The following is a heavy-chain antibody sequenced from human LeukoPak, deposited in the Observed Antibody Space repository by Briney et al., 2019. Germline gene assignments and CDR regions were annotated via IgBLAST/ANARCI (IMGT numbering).Heavy chain of an antibody. CDR3: ARDHDYGDYYDY. V-gene: IGHV3-21*01. CDR1: GYTFSRYS. J-gene: IGHJ4*02. CDR2: ISSSSDYI. D-gene: IGHD4-17*01. Sequence: AGVSLRLSCAASGYTFSRYSMKWVRQAPGKALEWVSSISSSSDYIYYADSVKGRFTISRDNANNSLYLQMSSLRAEDTAVYYCARDHDYGDYYDYWGQGTLGTVSS.